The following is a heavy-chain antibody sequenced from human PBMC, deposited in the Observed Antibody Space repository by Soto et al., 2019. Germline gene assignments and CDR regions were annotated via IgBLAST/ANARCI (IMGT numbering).Heavy chain of an antibody. J-gene: IGHJ4*02. CDR2: IYYSGST. CDR3: ARVPRNFYCSVGSCPGGFDY. V-gene: IGHV4-31*03. Sequence: QVQLQESGPGLVKPSQTLSLTCTVSGGSMSSGGYYWSWIRQHPGKGLEWFGYIYYSGSTYYNPSLKSRVAISVDTSKNHFSLKLSSVTAADTAVYYCARVPRNFYCSVGSCPGGFDYWGQGTLVTVSS. CDR1: GGSMSSGGYY. D-gene: IGHD2-15*01.